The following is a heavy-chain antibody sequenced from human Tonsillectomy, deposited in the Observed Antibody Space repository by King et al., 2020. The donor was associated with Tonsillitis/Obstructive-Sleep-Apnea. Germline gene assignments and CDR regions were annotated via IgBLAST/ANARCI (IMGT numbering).Heavy chain of an antibody. CDR1: GFTVSSNY. V-gene: IGHV3-53*01. Sequence: VQLVESGGGLIQPGGSLRLSCAASGFTVSSNYMSWVRQAPGKGLEWVAVIYGGGNTFYADSVKGRFTVSRDNSKNTLYLQMNSRRAEDTAVYYCARFAASSRAMNFSYYFDDWGQGTLVTVSS. CDR2: IYGGGNT. CDR3: ARFAASSRAMNFSYYFDD. J-gene: IGHJ4*02. D-gene: IGHD3/OR15-3a*01.